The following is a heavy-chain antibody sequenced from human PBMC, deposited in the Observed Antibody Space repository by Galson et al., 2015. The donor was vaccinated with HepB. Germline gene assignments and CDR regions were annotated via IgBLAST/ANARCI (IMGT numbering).Heavy chain of an antibody. D-gene: IGHD3-10*01. V-gene: IGHV3-30*04. CDR3: ARNGGETVTALEWFGELTDY. J-gene: IGHJ4*02. CDR2: ISYDGRYK. CDR1: GFTFSSYA. Sequence: SLRLSCAASGFTFSSYAMHWVRQAPGKGLQWVAVISYDGRYKHYADSLKGRFTISRDNSKNTLYLQMNIVTTEDTAVYYCARNGGETVTALEWFGELTDYWGQGTLVTVSS.